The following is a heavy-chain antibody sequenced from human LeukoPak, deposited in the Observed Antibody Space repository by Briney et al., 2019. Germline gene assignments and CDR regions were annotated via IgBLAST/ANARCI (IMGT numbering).Heavy chain of an antibody. CDR3: ARDSSMVRGVIMEVKDAFDI. J-gene: IGHJ3*02. V-gene: IGHV1-18*01. Sequence: ASVKVSCKASGYTFTSYGISWVRQAPGQGLEWMGWISAYNGNTNYAQKLQGRVTMTTDTSTSTAYMELRSLRSDDTAVYYCARDSSMVRGVIMEVKDAFDIWGQGTMVTVSS. CDR1: GYTFTSYG. D-gene: IGHD3-10*01. CDR2: ISAYNGNT.